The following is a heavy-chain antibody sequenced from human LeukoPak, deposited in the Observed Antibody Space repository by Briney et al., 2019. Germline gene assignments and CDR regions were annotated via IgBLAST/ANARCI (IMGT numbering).Heavy chain of an antibody. CDR2: INPNSGGT. J-gene: IGHJ3*02. V-gene: IGHV1-2*02. CDR3: ARDRVSTIFGVVGDAFDI. CDR1: GYTFTGYY. Sequence: ASVKVSCKASGYTFTGYYMHWVRQAPGQGLEWMGWINPNSGGTNYAQKFQGRVTMTRDTSISTAYMELSRLRSDDTAVYYCARDRVSTIFGVVGDAFDIWGQGTMVTVSS. D-gene: IGHD3-3*01.